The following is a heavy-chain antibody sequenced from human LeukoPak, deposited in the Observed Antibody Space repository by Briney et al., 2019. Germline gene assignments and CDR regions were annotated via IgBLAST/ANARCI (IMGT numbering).Heavy chain of an antibody. Sequence: SVKVSCKASGGTFSSYAISWVRQAPGQGLEWMGGIIPIFGTANYAQKFQGRVTITADESTSTAYMELSSLRSEDTAVYYCARDSEPNRAYCGGDCYSDYWGQGTLVTVSS. CDR1: GGTFSSYA. V-gene: IGHV1-69*01. J-gene: IGHJ4*02. CDR3: ARDSEPNRAYCGGDCYSDY. D-gene: IGHD2-21*01. CDR2: IIPIFGTA.